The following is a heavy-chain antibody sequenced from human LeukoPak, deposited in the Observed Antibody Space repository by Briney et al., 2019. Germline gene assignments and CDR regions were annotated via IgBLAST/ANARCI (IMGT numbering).Heavy chain of an antibody. CDR3: ARRPVGFGQYYFDY. Sequence: GESLKISCKASGYNFTNSWIAWVRQMPGKGLEWMGIIYAGDSDTTYSPSFQGQVTISADKSISTAYLQWSSLKASDTAMYYCARRPVGFGQYYFDYWGQGTLVT. V-gene: IGHV5-51*01. D-gene: IGHD3/OR15-3a*01. J-gene: IGHJ4*02. CDR2: IYAGDSDT. CDR1: GYNFTNSW.